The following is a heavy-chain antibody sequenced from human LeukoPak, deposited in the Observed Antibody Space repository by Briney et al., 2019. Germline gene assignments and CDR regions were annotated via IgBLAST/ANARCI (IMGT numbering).Heavy chain of an antibody. V-gene: IGHV3-21*01. D-gene: IGHD2-2*01. CDR3: ARDRQYCSSTSCSLDAFDI. CDR2: ISSSSSYI. J-gene: IGHJ3*02. CDR1: GFTFTSSA. Sequence: GGSLRLSCVASGFTFTSSAMTWVRQAPGKGLEWVSSISSSSSYIYYADSVKGRFTISRDNAKNSLYLQMNSLRAEDTAVYYCARDRQYCSSTSCSLDAFDIWGQGTMVTVSS.